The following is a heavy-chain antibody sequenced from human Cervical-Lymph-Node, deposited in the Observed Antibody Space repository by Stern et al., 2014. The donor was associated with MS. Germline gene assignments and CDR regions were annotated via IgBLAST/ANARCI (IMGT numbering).Heavy chain of an antibody. D-gene: IGHD3-22*01. J-gene: IGHJ6*02. V-gene: IGHV1-69*01. Sequence: VQLVESGAEVKKPGSSVKVSCKASGGTFSTYVINWVRQAPGQGLEWMGGIALIFETTNYAQKFQARVPITADESTSTVYMELSSLRSEDTAVYYCARLDTSGYFYYDMDVWGQGTTVTVSS. CDR2: IALIFETT. CDR1: GGTFSTYV. CDR3: ARLDTSGYFYYDMDV.